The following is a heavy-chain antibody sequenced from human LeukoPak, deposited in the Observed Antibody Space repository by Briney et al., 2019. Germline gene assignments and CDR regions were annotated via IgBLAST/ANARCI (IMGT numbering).Heavy chain of an antibody. Sequence: GASVKVSCKASGYILTDYYMHWVRQAPGQELGWMGRINPNSGGTNYAQKFQGRVTMTRDTSISTAYTELSSLRSEDTAVYYCARVGVEMATPFAFDIWGQGTMVTVSS. CDR1: GYILTDYY. CDR3: ARVGVEMATPFAFDI. D-gene: IGHD5-24*01. J-gene: IGHJ3*02. CDR2: INPNSGGT. V-gene: IGHV1/OR15-1*01.